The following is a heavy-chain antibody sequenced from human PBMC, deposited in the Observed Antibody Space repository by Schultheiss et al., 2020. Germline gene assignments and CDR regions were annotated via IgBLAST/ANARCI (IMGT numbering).Heavy chain of an antibody. J-gene: IGHJ6*02. Sequence: SGPTLVKPTETLTLTCTVSGFSLSNARMGVSWIRQPPGKALEWLALIDWDDDKYYSTSLKTRLTISKDTSKNQVVLTMTNMDPVDTATYYCARTRGDYYYGMDVWGQGTTVTGSS. V-gene: IGHV2-70*01. D-gene: IGHD3-10*01. CDR1: GFSLSNARMG. CDR2: IDWDDDK. CDR3: ARTRGDYYYGMDV.